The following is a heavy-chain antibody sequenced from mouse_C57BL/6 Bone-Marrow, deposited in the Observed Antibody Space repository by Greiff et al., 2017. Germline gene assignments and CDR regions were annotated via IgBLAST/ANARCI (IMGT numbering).Heavy chain of an antibody. D-gene: IGHD3-2*02. CDR1: GFTFSSYA. CDR3: ARDNGSSGPYVDY. V-gene: IGHV5-4*01. CDR2: INDGGSYT. J-gene: IGHJ2*01. Sequence: EVQLQESGGGLVKPGGSLKLSCAASGFTFSSYALSWVRQTPETRLEWVATINDGGSYTYYPDNVKGRFTISRDNAKNNLYLQMSHLKSEDTAMYYCARDNGSSGPYVDYWGQGTTLTVSA.